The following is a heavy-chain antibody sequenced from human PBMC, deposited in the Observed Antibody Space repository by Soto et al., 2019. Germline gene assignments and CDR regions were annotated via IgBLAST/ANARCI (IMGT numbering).Heavy chain of an antibody. D-gene: IGHD6-13*01. Sequence: QVQLVQSGAEVKKPGSSVKVSCKASGGTFSSYAISWVRQAPGQGLEWMGGIIPIFGTANYAQKFQGRVTITADESTSTAYMELSSLRSEDTAVYYCAREAYSSSWYPWSGYYYGMDVWGQGTTVTVSS. V-gene: IGHV1-69*01. CDR2: IIPIFGTA. CDR1: GGTFSSYA. CDR3: AREAYSSSWYPWSGYYYGMDV. J-gene: IGHJ6*02.